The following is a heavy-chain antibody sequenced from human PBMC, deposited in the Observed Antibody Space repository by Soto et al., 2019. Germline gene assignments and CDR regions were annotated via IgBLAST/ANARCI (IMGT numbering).Heavy chain of an antibody. CDR2: IIPIFGTA. V-gene: IGHV1-69*13. Sequence: SVKVSCKASGGTFSSYAISWVRQAPGQGLEWMGGIIPIFGTANYAQKFQGRVTITADESTSTAYMELSSLRSEDTAVYYCASNDYGDYGRAGGMDVWGQGTTVTVSS. CDR1: GGTFSSYA. J-gene: IGHJ6*02. CDR3: ASNDYGDYGRAGGMDV. D-gene: IGHD4-17*01.